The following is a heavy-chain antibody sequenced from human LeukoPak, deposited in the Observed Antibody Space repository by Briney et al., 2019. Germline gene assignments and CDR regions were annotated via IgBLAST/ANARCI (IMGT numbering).Heavy chain of an antibody. CDR3: ARDSGSFAYPKFDY. V-gene: IGHV4-34*01. D-gene: IGHD1-26*01. Sequence: SETLSLTCAVYGGSFSGYYWSWIRQPPGKGLEWIGEINHSGSTNYNPSLKSRVTISVDTSKNQFSLKLSSVTAADTAVYYCARDSGSFAYPKFDYWGQGTLVTVSP. CDR1: GGSFSGYY. CDR2: INHSGST. J-gene: IGHJ4*02.